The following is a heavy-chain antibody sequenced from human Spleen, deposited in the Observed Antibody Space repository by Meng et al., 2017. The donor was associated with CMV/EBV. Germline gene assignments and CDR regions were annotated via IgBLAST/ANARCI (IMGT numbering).Heavy chain of an antibody. J-gene: IGHJ3*02. CDR2: IKSKADGGTT. V-gene: IGHV3-15*01. CDR3: TTDPHSYGDAFDI. Sequence: GESLKISCVASGFAVRKYYINWVRQAPGKGLEWVGRIKSKADGGTTDYAAPVKGRFTISRDDSKNTLYLQMNSLETEDTAVYYCTTDPHSYGDAFDIWGQGTMVTVS. D-gene: IGHD5-18*01. CDR1: GFAVRKYY.